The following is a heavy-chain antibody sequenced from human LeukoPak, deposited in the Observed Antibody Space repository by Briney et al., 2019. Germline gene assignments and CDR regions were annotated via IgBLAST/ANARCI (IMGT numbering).Heavy chain of an antibody. CDR1: GNTFTDYY. J-gene: IGHJ4*02. V-gene: IGHV1-2*02. Sequence: ASVKVSCKASGNTFTDYYMHWVRQAPGQGLEGMGWVSPDNGDTNYAQKFQGRVTMTRDTSIRTVFMELSRLTSDDTAFYYCARVRGYGWGQGTLVTVSS. CDR3: ARVRGYG. D-gene: IGHD2-15*01. CDR2: VSPDNGDT.